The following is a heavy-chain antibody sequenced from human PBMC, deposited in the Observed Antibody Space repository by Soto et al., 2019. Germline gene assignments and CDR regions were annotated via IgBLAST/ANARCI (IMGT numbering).Heavy chain of an antibody. Sequence: EGSLRLSCAASGFDFSSYAMNWVRQAPGKGLEWVSSISGGGGATNYANSVRGRFTISRDNSKNTLYRQMNSLRAEDTAVYYCAKGNDPRRDSYNFQCFDYWGQGTPVTVSS. V-gene: IGHV3-23*01. CDR3: AKGNDPRRDSYNFQCFDY. CDR1: GFDFSSYA. D-gene: IGHD5-12*01. CDR2: ISGGGGAT. J-gene: IGHJ4*02.